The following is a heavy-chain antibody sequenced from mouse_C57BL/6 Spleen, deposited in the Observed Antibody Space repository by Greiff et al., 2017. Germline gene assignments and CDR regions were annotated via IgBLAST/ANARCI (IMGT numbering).Heavy chain of an antibody. V-gene: IGHV5-17*01. CDR3: ATRTPFDY. Sequence: EVHLVESGGGLVKPGGSLKLSCAASGFTFSDYGMHWVRQAPEKGLEWVAYISSGSSTIYYADTVKGRFTISGDNAKNTLFLQMTRLRSEDTAMYYCATRTPFDYWGQGTTLTVSA. CDR1: GFTFSDYG. CDR2: ISSGSSTI. J-gene: IGHJ2*01.